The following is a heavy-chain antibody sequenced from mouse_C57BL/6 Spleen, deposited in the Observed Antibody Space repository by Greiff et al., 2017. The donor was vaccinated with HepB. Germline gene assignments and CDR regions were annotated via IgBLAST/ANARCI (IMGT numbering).Heavy chain of an antibody. D-gene: IGHD2-4*01. CDR3: ARWDDYDLYYAMDY. Sequence: VQRVESGAELARPGASVKLSCKASGYTFTSYGISWVKQRTGQGLEWIGEIYPRSGNTYYNEKFKGKATLTADKSSSTAYMELRSLTSEDSAVYFCARWDDYDLYYAMDYWGQGTSVTVSS. CDR1: GYTFTSYG. J-gene: IGHJ4*01. CDR2: IYPRSGNT. V-gene: IGHV1-81*01.